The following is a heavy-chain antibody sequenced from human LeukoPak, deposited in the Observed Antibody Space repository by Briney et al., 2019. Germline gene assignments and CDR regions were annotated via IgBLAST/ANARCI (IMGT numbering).Heavy chain of an antibody. CDR1: GFTFSSYA. Sequence: GGSLRLSCAASGFTFSSYAMNWVRQAPGKGLEWVSAISSSGDGTYYADSVKGRFTISRDNSKNSLYLQMNSLRAEDTAVYYCARSQYYYDSSGYYWGQGTLVTVSS. CDR3: ARSQYYYDSSGYY. J-gene: IGHJ4*02. D-gene: IGHD3-22*01. CDR2: ISSSGDGT. V-gene: IGHV3-23*01.